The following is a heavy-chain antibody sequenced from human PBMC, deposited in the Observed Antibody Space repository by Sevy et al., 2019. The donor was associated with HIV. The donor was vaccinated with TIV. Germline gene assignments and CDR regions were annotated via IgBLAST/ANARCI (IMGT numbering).Heavy chain of an antibody. Sequence: GGSLRLSCVASGFSLESYWMNWVRQAPWKPLEWVANIKEDDTVKYYVESVKGRFTISRDNGRNLVYLLMNNLKVEDTALYYCVRAIQSEGSFWGQGTRVTVSS. D-gene: IGHD2-21*01. J-gene: IGHJ4*02. CDR3: VRAIQSEGSF. V-gene: IGHV3-7*04. CDR1: GFSLESYW. CDR2: IKEDDTVK.